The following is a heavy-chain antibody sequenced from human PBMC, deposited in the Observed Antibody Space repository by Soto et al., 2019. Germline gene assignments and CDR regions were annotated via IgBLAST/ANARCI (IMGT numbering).Heavy chain of an antibody. CDR1: GFTFSSYE. CDR2: ISSSGSTI. V-gene: IGHV3-48*03. D-gene: IGHD5-18*01. Sequence: GGSLRLSCAASGFTFSSYEMNWVRQAPGKGLEWVSYISSSGSTIYYADSVNGRFTISRDNAKNSLYLQMNSLRAEDTAVYYCARRTWIQLWPQRYNWFDPWGQGTLVTVSS. J-gene: IGHJ5*02. CDR3: ARRTWIQLWPQRYNWFDP.